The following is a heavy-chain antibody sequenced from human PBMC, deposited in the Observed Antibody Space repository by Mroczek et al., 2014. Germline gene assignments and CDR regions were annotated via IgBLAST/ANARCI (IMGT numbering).Heavy chain of an antibody. CDR2: ISSSGSTI. CDR3: ANIPITMVRHQYYFDY. Sequence: VQLVETGGGLVKPGGSLRLSCAASGFTFSDYYMSWIRQAPGKGLEWVSYISSSGSTIYYADSVKGRFTISRDNAKNSLYLQMNSLRAEDTAVYYCANIPITMVRHQYYFDYWGQGTLVTVSS. CDR1: GFTFSDYY. J-gene: IGHJ4*02. V-gene: IGHV3-11*01. D-gene: IGHD3-10*01.